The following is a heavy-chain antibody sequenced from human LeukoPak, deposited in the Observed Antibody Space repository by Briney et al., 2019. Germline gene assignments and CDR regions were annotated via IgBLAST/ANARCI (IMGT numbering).Heavy chain of an antibody. CDR2: IKEDADEE. CDR1: GFTFRSYR. D-gene: IGHD2-2*01. J-gene: IGHJ6*03. V-gene: IGHV3-7*01. Sequence: GGSLRLSCAASGFTFRSYRMSWVRQAPGKGLEWVANIKEDADEEYYVDSVRGRFIISRDNAKNSLFLQMYSLRADDTAVYYCARAGYCTSNSCYSPNFYYMDVWGKGTTVAVSS. CDR3: ARAGYCTSNSCYSPNFYYMDV.